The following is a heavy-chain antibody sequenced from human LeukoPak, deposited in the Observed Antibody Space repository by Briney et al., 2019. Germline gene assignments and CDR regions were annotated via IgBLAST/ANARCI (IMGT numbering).Heavy chain of an antibody. D-gene: IGHD1-26*01. CDR3: ARDSPQSGSYLSDAFDI. V-gene: IGHV3-30*04. Sequence: PGGSLRLSCAASGFTFSTYAMHWVRPAPGKGLQWVAVISYVASNKYYADSVKGRFTISRDNSKNTLYLQMNSLRAEDTAVYYCARDSPQSGSYLSDAFDIWGQGTMVTVSS. CDR2: ISYVASNK. J-gene: IGHJ3*02. CDR1: GFTFSTYA.